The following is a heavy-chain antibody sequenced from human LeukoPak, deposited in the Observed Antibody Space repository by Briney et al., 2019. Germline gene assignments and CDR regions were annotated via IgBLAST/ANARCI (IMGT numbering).Heavy chain of an antibody. CDR3: ARGAGVAYCGGDCYSGDPN. CDR2: ISNSSSYI. CDR1: GFTFSSYR. V-gene: IGHV3-21*01. Sequence: GGSLRLSCAASGFTFSSYRMNWVRPAPGKGLEWVSPISNSSSYIYYADSVKGRFTISRDNAKNSLYLQMNSLRAEDTAVYYCARGAGVAYCGGDCYSGDPNWGQGTLVTVSS. D-gene: IGHD2-21*02. J-gene: IGHJ4*02.